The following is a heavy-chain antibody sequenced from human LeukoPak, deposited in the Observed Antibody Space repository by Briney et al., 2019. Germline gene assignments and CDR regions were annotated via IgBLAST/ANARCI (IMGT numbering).Heavy chain of an antibody. J-gene: IGHJ6*03. CDR1: GGSISSSSYY. V-gene: IGHV4-39*07. CDR3: ARRFYYYYYMDV. CDR2: IYYSGST. Sequence: SETLSLTCTVSGGSISSSSYYWGWIRQPPGKGLEWIGSIYYSGSTYYNPSLKSRVTISVDTSKNQFSLKLSSVTAADTAVYYCARRFYYYYYMDVWGKGTTVTISS.